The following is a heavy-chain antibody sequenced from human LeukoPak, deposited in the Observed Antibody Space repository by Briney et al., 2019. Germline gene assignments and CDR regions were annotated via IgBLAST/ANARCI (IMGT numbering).Heavy chain of an antibody. CDR3: ARGSEYCSGGSCYSGSYYYYYGMDV. Sequence: ASVKVSCKASGGTFSSYAISWVRQAPGQGLEWMGGIIPIFGTANYAQKFQGRVTITADESTSTAYMELSSLRSEDTAVYYCARGSEYCSGGSCYSGSYYYYYGMDVWGQGTTVTVSS. V-gene: IGHV1-69*13. D-gene: IGHD2-15*01. CDR2: IIPIFGTA. CDR1: GGTFSSYA. J-gene: IGHJ6*02.